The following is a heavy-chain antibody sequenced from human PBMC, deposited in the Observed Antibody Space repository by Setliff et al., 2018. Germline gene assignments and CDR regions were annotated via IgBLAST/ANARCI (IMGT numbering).Heavy chain of an antibody. D-gene: IGHD5-18*01. V-gene: IGHV4-59*01. Sequence: SETLSLTCTVSGGSISPYFWSWIRQPPGKGLEWIGYIYHNGNTNFNPSLKTRVTMSVDTSKNQFALNLRSVTAADTAVYYCVRDRTAYSYGLDVWGQGTTVTVS. CDR2: IYHNGNT. CDR1: GGSISPYF. CDR3: VRDRTAYSYGLDV. J-gene: IGHJ6*02.